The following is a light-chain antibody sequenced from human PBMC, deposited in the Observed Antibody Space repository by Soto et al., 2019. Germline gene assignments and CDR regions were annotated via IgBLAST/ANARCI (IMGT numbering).Light chain of an antibody. J-gene: IGLJ2*01. Sequence: QSVLTQPAAVSGSPGQSITISCTGTSSDVGGYNFVSWYQQHPGKAPKLMIYDVTNRPSGVSNRFSASKSGNTASLTISGLQAEDEADYYCNSYTSSSTPVVFGGGTKLTVL. CDR3: NSYTSSSTPVV. V-gene: IGLV2-14*01. CDR2: DVT. CDR1: SSDVGGYNF.